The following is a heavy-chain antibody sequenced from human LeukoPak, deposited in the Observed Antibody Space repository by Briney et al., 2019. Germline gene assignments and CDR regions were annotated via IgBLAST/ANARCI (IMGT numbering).Heavy chain of an antibody. D-gene: IGHD3-3*01. CDR1: GGSISSYY. V-gene: IGHV4-59*12. Sequence: SETLSLTCTVSGGSISSYYWSWIRQPPGKGLEWIGYIYYSGSTNYNPSLKSRVTISVDRSKNQFSLKLSSVTAADTAVYYCARALGAHWYFDLWGRGTLVTVSS. J-gene: IGHJ2*01. CDR2: IYYSGST. CDR3: ARALGAHWYFDL.